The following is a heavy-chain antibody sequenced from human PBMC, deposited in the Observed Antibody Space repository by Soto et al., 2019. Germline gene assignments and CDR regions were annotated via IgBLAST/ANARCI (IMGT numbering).Heavy chain of an antibody. Sequence: SETLSLTCAVSGYSISSGNWWGWIRQPPGEGLEWIGYIYYTGTTSYNPSLKSRVTMSVDTSKNQFSLRLSSVTAVDTAIYYCTITRGAPQLHGLDYWAQGTLVTVSS. D-gene: IGHD3-10*01. CDR3: TITRGAPQLHGLDY. J-gene: IGHJ4*02. V-gene: IGHV4-28*01. CDR2: IYYTGTT. CDR1: GYSISSGNW.